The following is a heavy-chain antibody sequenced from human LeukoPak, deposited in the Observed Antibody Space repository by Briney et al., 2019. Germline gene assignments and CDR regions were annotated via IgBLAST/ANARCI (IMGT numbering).Heavy chain of an antibody. Sequence: SQTLSLTCTVSGDSISNYFWNWILQPPPQGVQWSGGFYPTGRTNYNSSLTSRLTMSVDTSKNQFSLRLTSVTAADTAVYYCVRENRYQFYYMDVWGKGTTVTVSS. V-gene: IGHV4-4*07. CDR2: FYPTGRT. D-gene: IGHD3-9*01. CDR3: VRENRYQFYYMDV. CDR1: GDSISNYF. J-gene: IGHJ6*03.